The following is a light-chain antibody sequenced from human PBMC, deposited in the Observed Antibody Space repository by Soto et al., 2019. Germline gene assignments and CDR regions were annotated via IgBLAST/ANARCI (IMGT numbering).Light chain of an antibody. J-gene: IGLJ1*01. CDR2: DNY. V-gene: IGLV1-51*01. CDR1: SSNIGNDY. CDR3: TTWVNIVSLYV. Sequence: QCVLTQPPSGSAAPGQKVTSSCSGSSSNIGNDYVSWYQQLPGTAPKLLIYDNYKRPSGIPDRFSGSKSGTSGTLGITGLQTGDVVDYYSTTWVNIVSLYVFVTG.